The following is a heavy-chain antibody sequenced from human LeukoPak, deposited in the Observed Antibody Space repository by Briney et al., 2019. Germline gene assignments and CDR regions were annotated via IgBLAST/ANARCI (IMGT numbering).Heavy chain of an antibody. Sequence: PGGSLRLACAASGFTFSSYWMHWIRQAPGKGLVWVSLINTDGRSTTYADSVNGRLTISRDNAENTVYLQMNSLRVEDMAVYYCARGRYGMDVWGQGTTVTVSS. V-gene: IGHV3-74*01. CDR3: ARGRYGMDV. CDR2: INTDGRST. J-gene: IGHJ6*02. CDR1: GFTFSSYW. D-gene: IGHD1-14*01.